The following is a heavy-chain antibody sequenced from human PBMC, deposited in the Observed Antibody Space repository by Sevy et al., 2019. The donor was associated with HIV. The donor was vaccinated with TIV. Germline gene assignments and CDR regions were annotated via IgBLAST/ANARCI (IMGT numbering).Heavy chain of an antibody. D-gene: IGHD5-18*01. CDR1: GSTFSDDY. CDR2: INSAGT. J-gene: IGHJ5*02. V-gene: IGHV1-2*02. Sequence: ASVKVSCKASGSTFSDDYIHWVRRAPGAGLEWLAWINSAGTNIAEIFQGRVTMTRDASSSTAYMELNSLRSDDTATYYCATSANLDTSSFEPWGQGTLVTVS. CDR3: ATSANLDTSSFEP.